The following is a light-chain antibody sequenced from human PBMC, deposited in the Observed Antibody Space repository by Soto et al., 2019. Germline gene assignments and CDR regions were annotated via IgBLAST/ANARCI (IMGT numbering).Light chain of an antibody. CDR3: QQYMSSVT. V-gene: IGKV3-20*01. CDR2: GAS. CDR1: QSVDTTF. Sequence: EIVLTQSPGSLSLSPGQRATLSCRASQSVDTTFFAWYQKKPGQAPRLLIYGASKRATGIPDRFSGSGSGTDFPLIISRLEPEDFGVYYCQQYMSSVTFGQGTKVEIK. J-gene: IGKJ1*01.